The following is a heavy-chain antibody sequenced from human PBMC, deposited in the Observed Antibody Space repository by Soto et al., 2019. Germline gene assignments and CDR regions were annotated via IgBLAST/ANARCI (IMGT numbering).Heavy chain of an antibody. Sequence: QVQLQESGPGLVKPSQTLSLTCTVSGGFTNNGDYHWTWIRQSPGKGLDWIGAIYYSASTYYNPSLVGRVTISIDTSKNQFSLKLTSVTAADTAGYYCARDSRSPSGGMDVWGQGTTVAVSS. CDR3: ARDSRSPSGGMDV. CDR2: IYYSAST. CDR1: GGFTNNGDYH. J-gene: IGHJ6*02. V-gene: IGHV4-30-4*01.